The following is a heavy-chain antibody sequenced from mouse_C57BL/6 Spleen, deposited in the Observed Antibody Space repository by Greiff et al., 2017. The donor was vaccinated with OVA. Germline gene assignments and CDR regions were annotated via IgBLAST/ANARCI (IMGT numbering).Heavy chain of an antibody. Sequence: QVQLQQSGPELVKPGASVKISCKASGYAFSSSWMNWVKQRPGKGLEWIGRIYPGDGDPNYNGKFKGKATLTADKSSSTAYMQLRSLTSEDSAVYFCARAYYGLDYWGQGTTLTVSS. V-gene: IGHV1-82*01. CDR1: GYAFSSSW. J-gene: IGHJ2*01. CDR2: IYPGDGDP. CDR3: ARAYYGLDY. D-gene: IGHD2-10*01.